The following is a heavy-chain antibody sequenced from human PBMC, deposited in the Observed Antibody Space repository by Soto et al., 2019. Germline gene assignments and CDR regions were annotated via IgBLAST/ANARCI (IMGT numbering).Heavy chain of an antibody. Sequence: GGSTRLSCAASGLTVYSKYMSWVRQEPGKGLEWVSLIQSGGPTYYADSVKGRFTISRDTSENTVHLQMDSLRAEDTAVYYCARDDVLCDGGRCYGVPLDVWGKGTTLTVSS. CDR1: GLTVYSKY. CDR3: ARDDVLCDGGRCYGVPLDV. J-gene: IGHJ6*04. CDR2: IQSGGPT. V-gene: IGHV3-66*01. D-gene: IGHD2-15*01.